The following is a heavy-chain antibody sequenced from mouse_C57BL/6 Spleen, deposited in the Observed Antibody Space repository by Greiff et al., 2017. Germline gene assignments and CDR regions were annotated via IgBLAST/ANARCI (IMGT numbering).Heavy chain of an antibody. CDR2: ISSGGDYI. CDR1: GFTFSSYA. V-gene: IGHV5-9-1*02. CDR3: TRDRDYGNPFAY. J-gene: IGHJ3*01. D-gene: IGHD2-1*01. Sequence: EVLLVESGEGLVKPGGSLKLSCAASGFTFSSYAMSWVRQTPEKRLEWVAYISSGGDYIYYADTVKGRFTLSRDNARNTLYLQMSSLKSEETAMYYCTRDRDYGNPFAYWGQGTLVTVSA.